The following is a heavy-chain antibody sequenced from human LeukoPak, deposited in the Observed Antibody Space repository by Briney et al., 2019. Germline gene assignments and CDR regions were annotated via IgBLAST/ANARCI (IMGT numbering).Heavy chain of an antibody. CDR3: AREGYCSGGTCFVGY. V-gene: IGHV3-48*03. CDR1: GFTFSSYE. Sequence: GGSLRLSCAASGFTFSSYEMNWVRQAPGKGLEWVSYISDSGSTIYYADSVKGRFTISRDNAKNSLYLQMNSLRVEDTAVYYCAREGYCSGGTCFVGYWGQGTLVTVSS. CDR2: ISDSGSTI. D-gene: IGHD2-15*01. J-gene: IGHJ4*02.